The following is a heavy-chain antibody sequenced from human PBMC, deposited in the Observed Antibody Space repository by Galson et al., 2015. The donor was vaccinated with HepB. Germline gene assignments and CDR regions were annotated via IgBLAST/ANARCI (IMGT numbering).Heavy chain of an antibody. J-gene: IGHJ4*02. CDR2: FDPEDGET. D-gene: IGHD1-26*01. CDR3: ATVLGGSYPSFDY. Sequence: SVKVSCKVSGYTLTELSMHWVRQAPGKGLEWMGGFDPEDGETIYAQKFQGRVTMTEDTSTDTAYMELSSLRSEDTAVYYCATVLGGSYPSFDYWGQGTLVTVSS. V-gene: IGHV1-24*01. CDR1: GYTLTELS.